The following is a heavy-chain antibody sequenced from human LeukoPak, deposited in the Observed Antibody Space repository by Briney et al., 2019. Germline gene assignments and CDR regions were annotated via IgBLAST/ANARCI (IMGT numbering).Heavy chain of an antibody. J-gene: IGHJ4*02. CDR1: GFTFSSYA. Sequence: QPGGSLRLSCAASGFTFSSYAMSWVRQTPGKGLEWVSAMSGSGTNTYYADSVKGRFTISRDNAKNSLYLQMNSLRAEDTAVYYCARVFGYDSSGLLYYFDYWGQGTLVTVSS. CDR2: MSGSGTNT. D-gene: IGHD3-22*01. CDR3: ARVFGYDSSGLLYYFDY. V-gene: IGHV3-23*01.